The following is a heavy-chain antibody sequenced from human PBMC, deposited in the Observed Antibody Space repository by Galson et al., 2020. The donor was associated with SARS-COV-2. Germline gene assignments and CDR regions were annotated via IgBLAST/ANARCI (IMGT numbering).Heavy chain of an antibody. CDR2: INHSGST. Sequence: SETLSLTCAVYGGSFSGYYWSWIRQPPGKGLEWIGEINHSGSTNYNPSLKSRVTISVDTSKNQFSLKLSSVTAADTAVYYCARAGRRVFDYWGQGTLVTVSS. V-gene: IGHV4-34*01. D-gene: IGHD3-10*01. J-gene: IGHJ4*02. CDR1: GGSFSGYY. CDR3: ARAGRRVFDY.